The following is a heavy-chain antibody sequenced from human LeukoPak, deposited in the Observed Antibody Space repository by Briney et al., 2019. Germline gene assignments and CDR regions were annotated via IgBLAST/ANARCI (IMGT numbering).Heavy chain of an antibody. D-gene: IGHD3-9*01. J-gene: IGHJ6*02. CDR1: GFTFSSYA. V-gene: IGHV3-23*01. Sequence: GGSLRLSCAASGFTFSSYAMSWVRQVPGKGLEWVSVISGSGDNTYYADSVKGRFTISRDNSKNMLYLQMNSLRAEDTAVYYCARRADDWLSPGYYGMDVWGQGTTVIVSS. CDR2: ISGSGDNT. CDR3: ARRADDWLSPGYYGMDV.